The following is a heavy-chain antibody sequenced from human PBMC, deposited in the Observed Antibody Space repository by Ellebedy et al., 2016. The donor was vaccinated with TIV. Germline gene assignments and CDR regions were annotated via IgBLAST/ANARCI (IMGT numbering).Heavy chain of an antibody. CDR3: ARGVGVTTSSRGVN. Sequence: SVKVSCXASGGNFSSYAISWVRQAPGQGLEWMGGIIPIFGTANYAQKFQGRVTITADESTSTAYMELSSLRSEDTAVYYCARGVGVTTSSRGVNWGQGTLVTVSS. D-gene: IGHD4-17*01. J-gene: IGHJ4*02. CDR2: IIPIFGTA. V-gene: IGHV1-69*13. CDR1: GGNFSSYA.